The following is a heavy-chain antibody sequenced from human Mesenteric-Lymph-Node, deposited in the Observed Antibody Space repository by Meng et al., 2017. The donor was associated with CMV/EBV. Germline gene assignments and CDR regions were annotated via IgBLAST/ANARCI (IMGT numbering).Heavy chain of an antibody. CDR2: IASTSTYI. CDR1: GFTFSSYT. Sequence: GGSLRLSCAASGFTFSSYTMNWVRQAPGKGLEWVSSIASTSTYIYYADSVKGRFTISRDNAQNSLYLQMNNLRAEDAAVYYCARGAGSSYADWGQGTLVTVSS. D-gene: IGHD1-26*01. J-gene: IGHJ4*02. V-gene: IGHV3-21*01. CDR3: ARGAGSSYAD.